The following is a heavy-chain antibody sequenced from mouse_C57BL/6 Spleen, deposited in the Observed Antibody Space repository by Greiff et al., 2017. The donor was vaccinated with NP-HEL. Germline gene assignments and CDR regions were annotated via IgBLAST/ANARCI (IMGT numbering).Heavy chain of an antibody. CDR2: ISYDGSN. CDR3: AREPIFYGSTSYAMDY. Sequence: EVKLVESGPGLVKPSQSLSLTCSVTGYSITSGYYWNWIRQFPGNKLEWMGYISYDGSNNYNPSLKNRISITRDTSKNQFFLKLNSVTTEDTATYYCAREPIFYGSTSYAMDYWGQGTSVTVSS. V-gene: IGHV3-6*01. D-gene: IGHD1-1*01. CDR1: GYSITSGYY. J-gene: IGHJ4*01.